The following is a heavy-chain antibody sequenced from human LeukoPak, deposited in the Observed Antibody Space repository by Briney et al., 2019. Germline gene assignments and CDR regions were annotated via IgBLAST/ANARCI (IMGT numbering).Heavy chain of an antibody. J-gene: IGHJ4*02. CDR3: AREGIAAAGLLDY. V-gene: IGHV3-33*01. CDR2: IWYDGSNK. D-gene: IGHD6-13*01. CDR1: GFTFSSYG. Sequence: GGTLRLSCAASGFTFSSYGMHWVRQAPGKGLEWVAVIWYDGSNKYYADSVKGRFTISRDNSKNTLYLQMNSLRAEDTAVYYCAREGIAAAGLLDYWGQGTLGTVSS.